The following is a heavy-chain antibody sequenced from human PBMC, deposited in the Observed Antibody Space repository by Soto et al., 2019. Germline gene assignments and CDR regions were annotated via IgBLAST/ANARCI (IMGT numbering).Heavy chain of an antibody. CDR1: GYSFTSYW. V-gene: IGHV5-51*01. J-gene: IGHJ6*02. D-gene: IGHD5-12*01. CDR2: IYPGDSDT. CDR3: ARHQLEMATTYYYYYGMDV. Sequence: HGESLKISCKGSGYSFTSYWIGWVRQMPGKGLEWMGIIYPGDSDTRYSPSFQGQVTISADKSISTAYLQWSSLKASDTAMYYCARHQLEMATTYYYYYGMDVWGQGTTVTVSS.